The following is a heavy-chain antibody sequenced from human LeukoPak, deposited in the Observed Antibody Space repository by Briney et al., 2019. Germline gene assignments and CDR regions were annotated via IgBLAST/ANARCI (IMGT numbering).Heavy chain of an antibody. V-gene: IGHV4-30-2*01. Sequence: SQTLSLTCSVSGGSVSSGDSYWSWIRQPPGKGLEWIGEINHSGSTNYNPSLKSRVTISVDTSKNQFSLKLSSVTAADTAVYYCARTAFGSWFSSFDYWGQGTLVTVSS. D-gene: IGHD1-26*01. CDR1: GGSVSSGDSY. J-gene: IGHJ4*02. CDR3: ARTAFGSWFSSFDY. CDR2: INHSGST.